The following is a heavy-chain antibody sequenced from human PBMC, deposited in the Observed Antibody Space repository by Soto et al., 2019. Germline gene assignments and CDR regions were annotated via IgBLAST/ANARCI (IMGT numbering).Heavy chain of an antibody. D-gene: IGHD6-13*01. CDR3: ASLGKYSSSWYGTDAFDI. V-gene: IGHV4-39*01. CDR1: GVSISSSSYY. J-gene: IGHJ3*02. Sequence: DTLSLTCTVSGVSISSSSYYWGWIRQPPGKGLEWIGSIYYSGSTYYNPSLKSRVTISVDTSKNQFSLKLSSVTAADTAVYYCASLGKYSSSWYGTDAFDIWGQGTMVTVSS. CDR2: IYYSGST.